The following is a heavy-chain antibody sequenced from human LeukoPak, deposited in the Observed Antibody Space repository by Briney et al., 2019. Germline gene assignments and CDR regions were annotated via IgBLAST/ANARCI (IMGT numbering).Heavy chain of an antibody. Sequence: GSLILSCAASGFTFSSYAMSWVRQAPGKGLEWVSLISGSGDKTYYADSVKGRFTISRDNSRNTLYLQVNSLRADDTAVYYCAKDDPNDYKPWIYWGQGTLVIVSS. CDR3: AKDDPNDYKPWIY. V-gene: IGHV3-23*01. CDR2: ISGSGDKT. CDR1: GFTFSSYA. J-gene: IGHJ4*02. D-gene: IGHD4-11*01.